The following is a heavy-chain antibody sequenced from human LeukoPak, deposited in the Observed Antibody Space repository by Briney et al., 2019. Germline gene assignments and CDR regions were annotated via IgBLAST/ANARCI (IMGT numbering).Heavy chain of an antibody. Sequence: SETLSLTCTVSGASINNNFWTWIRQPPGKGLEWIGYIYSSGSANYNPSLKSRVIISGDTSKNQIFMNLSAVNTADTAVMFCARHRDYYDTWGHGTLVTVSS. CDR1: GASINNNF. CDR3: ARHRDYYDT. V-gene: IGHV4-59*08. D-gene: IGHD3-22*01. CDR2: IYSSGSA. J-gene: IGHJ4*01.